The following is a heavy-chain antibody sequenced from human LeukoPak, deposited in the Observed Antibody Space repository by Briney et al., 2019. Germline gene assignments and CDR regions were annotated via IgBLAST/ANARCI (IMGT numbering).Heavy chain of an antibody. V-gene: IGHV1-18*01. CDR3: ARDVHSYDSSGYYYRGPSDY. Sequence: ASVKVSCKASGYTFTSYGISWVRQAPGQGLEWMGWISAYNGNTNYAQKLQGRVTMTTDTSTSTAYMELRSLRSDDTAVYYCARDVHSYDSSGYYYRGPSDYWGQGTLVAVSS. D-gene: IGHD3-22*01. J-gene: IGHJ4*02. CDR1: GYTFTSYG. CDR2: ISAYNGNT.